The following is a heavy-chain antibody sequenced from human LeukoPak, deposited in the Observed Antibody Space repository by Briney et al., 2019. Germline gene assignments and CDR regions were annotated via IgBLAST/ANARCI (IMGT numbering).Heavy chain of an antibody. CDR3: ATGSIVYDF. J-gene: IGHJ4*02. V-gene: IGHV1-24*01. D-gene: IGHD1-26*01. CDR2: FDPERSET. Sequence: GASVKVSCKVSGHSLTKFSMQWVRQAPGKGLEWMGGFDPERSETIHAQKFQSRFTMTEDTSTDTAYMELNSLTSEDTAVYYCATGSIVYDFWGQGTLVTVSS. CDR1: GHSLTKFS.